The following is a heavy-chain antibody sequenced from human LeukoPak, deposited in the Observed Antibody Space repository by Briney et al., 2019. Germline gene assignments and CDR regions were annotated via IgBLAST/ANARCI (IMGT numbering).Heavy chain of an antibody. V-gene: IGHV3-49*04. CDR2: IRAKAYGGTT. D-gene: IGHD2-15*01. CDR1: GFSFGDFP. Sequence: PGGSLRLSCAGSGFSFGDFPMTWVRQAPGKGLEWVGYIRAKAYGGTTEYAAPVKGRLTISRDDSKRIAYLQMNSLQTEDTGTYYCTRGSGRFEFWGQGALVTVSS. CDR3: TRGSGRFEF. J-gene: IGHJ4*02.